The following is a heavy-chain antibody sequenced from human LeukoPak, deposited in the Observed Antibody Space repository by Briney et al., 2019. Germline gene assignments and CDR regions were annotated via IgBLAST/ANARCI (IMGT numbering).Heavy chain of an antibody. Sequence: GGSLRLSCAASGVTLSDHHMDWVRQAPGKGLEWVGRTRDKARGYTTEYAASVEGRFTISRDDSKTLVYLQMNRLKTEDTAVYFCARDGAEGDNSAFDIWGQGTVVTVSS. J-gene: IGHJ3*02. D-gene: IGHD3-22*01. CDR1: GVTLSDHH. V-gene: IGHV3-72*01. CDR2: TRDKARGYTT. CDR3: ARDGAEGDNSAFDI.